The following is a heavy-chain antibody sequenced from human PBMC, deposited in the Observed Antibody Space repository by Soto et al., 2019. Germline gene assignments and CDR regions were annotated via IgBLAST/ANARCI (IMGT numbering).Heavy chain of an antibody. D-gene: IGHD2-2*01. Sequence: EMQLVESGGGLVQPGGSLRLSCAASGFTFTNYWMQWVRQAPGKGLVWVSRINSDGSSTSHADSVKGRFTISRDNAKNTLYQQMSSLRAEETDVYYCARHQYLPGDVFDVWGRGTVVTVSS. V-gene: IGHV3-74*01. CDR3: ARHQYLPGDVFDV. CDR2: INSDGSST. CDR1: GFTFTNYW. J-gene: IGHJ3*01.